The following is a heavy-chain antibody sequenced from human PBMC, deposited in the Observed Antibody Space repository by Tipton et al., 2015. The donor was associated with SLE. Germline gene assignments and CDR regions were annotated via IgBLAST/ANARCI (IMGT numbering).Heavy chain of an antibody. CDR2: IYYSGST. CDR1: GGSISSYY. Sequence: TLSLTCTVSGGSISSYYWSWIRQPPGKGLEWIGYIYYSGSTNYNPSLKSRVTISVDTSKNQFSLKLSSVTAADTAVYYCARDSGGGYDLNYWGQGTLVTVSS. J-gene: IGHJ4*02. CDR3: ARDSGGGYDLNY. D-gene: IGHD5-12*01. V-gene: IGHV4-59*01.